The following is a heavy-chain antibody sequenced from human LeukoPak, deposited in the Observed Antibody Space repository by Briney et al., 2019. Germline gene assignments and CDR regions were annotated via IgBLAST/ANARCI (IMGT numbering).Heavy chain of an antibody. J-gene: IGHJ3*02. CDR3: ARDPLTGDAFDI. CDR2: IYHSGST. Sequence: LETLSLTCAVSGGSISSSNWWSWVRLPPGKGLEWIGEIYHSGSTNYNPSLKSRVTISVDKSKNQFSLKLSSVTAADTAVYYCARDPLTGDAFDIWGQGTMVTVSS. V-gene: IGHV4-4*02. CDR1: GGSISSSNW. D-gene: IGHD7-27*01.